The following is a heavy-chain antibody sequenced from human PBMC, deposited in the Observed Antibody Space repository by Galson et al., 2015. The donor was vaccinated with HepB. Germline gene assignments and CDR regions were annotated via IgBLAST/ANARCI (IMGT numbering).Heavy chain of an antibody. V-gene: IGHV3-11*01. Sequence: FIFSDYYMGWIRQAPGKGLEWVSYMSSRGSTIYYGDSVKGRFTISRDNAKNSLYLQMNSLRGEDTAVYYCARMYCSNGVCLYGMDVWGQGTTVTVSS. CDR2: MSSRGSTI. J-gene: IGHJ6*02. CDR3: ARMYCSNGVCLYGMDV. D-gene: IGHD2-8*01. CDR1: FIFSDYY.